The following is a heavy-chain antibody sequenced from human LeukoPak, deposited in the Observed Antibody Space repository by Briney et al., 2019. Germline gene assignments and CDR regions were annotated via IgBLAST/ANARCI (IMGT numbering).Heavy chain of an antibody. Sequence: SETLSLTCTVSGGSISSYYWSWIRQPPGKGLEWIGYIYYSGSTNYNPSLKSRVTISVDTSKNQFPLKLSSVTAADTAVYYCASERVRDSSGWYYWGQGTLVTVSS. CDR3: ASERVRDSSGWYY. CDR1: GGSISSYY. V-gene: IGHV4-59*01. D-gene: IGHD6-19*01. CDR2: IYYSGST. J-gene: IGHJ4*02.